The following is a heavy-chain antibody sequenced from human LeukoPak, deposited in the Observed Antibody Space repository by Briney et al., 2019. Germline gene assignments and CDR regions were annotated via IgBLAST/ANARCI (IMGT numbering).Heavy chain of an antibody. CDR2: INPNSGGT. Sequence: ASVKVSCKASGYTFTGYYMHWVRQAPGQGLEWMGWINPNSGGTNYAQKFQGRVTMTRDTSISTAYMELSRLRSDDTAVYYCARMDYYDSSGYGYWFDPWGQGTLATVSS. J-gene: IGHJ5*02. CDR3: ARMDYYDSSGYGYWFDP. D-gene: IGHD3-22*01. V-gene: IGHV1-2*02. CDR1: GYTFTGYY.